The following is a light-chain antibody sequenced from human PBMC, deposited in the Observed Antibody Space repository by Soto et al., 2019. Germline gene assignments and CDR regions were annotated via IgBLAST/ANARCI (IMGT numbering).Light chain of an antibody. Sequence: DIQMTQSPFSLSASVGDRVTITCRASQSITSYLNWYQQKPGKAPKLLIYAASSLQSGVPSRFSGSGSGTEFTLTISSLQPEDFATYYCQQSYSLPPTWTFGQGTKVEIK. V-gene: IGKV1-39*01. CDR3: QQSYSLPPTWT. CDR1: QSITSY. CDR2: AAS. J-gene: IGKJ1*01.